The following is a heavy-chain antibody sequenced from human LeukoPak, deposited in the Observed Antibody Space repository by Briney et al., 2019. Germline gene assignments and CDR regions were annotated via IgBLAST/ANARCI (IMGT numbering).Heavy chain of an antibody. CDR3: AREGGSGYYGSGSYPRDY. Sequence: ASVKVSCKASGYTLTGYYMHWVRQAPGQGLEWMGWINPNSGGTNYAQKFQGRVTMTRDTSISTAYMELSRLRSDDTAVYYCAREGGSGYYGSGSYPRDYWGQGTLVTVSS. J-gene: IGHJ4*02. CDR1: GYTLTGYY. D-gene: IGHD3-10*01. V-gene: IGHV1-2*02. CDR2: INPNSGGT.